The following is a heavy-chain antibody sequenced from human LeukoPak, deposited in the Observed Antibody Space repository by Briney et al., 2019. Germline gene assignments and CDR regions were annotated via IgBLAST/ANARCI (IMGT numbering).Heavy chain of an antibody. J-gene: IGHJ4*02. CDR2: IYTSGST. CDR1: GDSISSGNYY. D-gene: IGHD5-18*01. Sequence: SETLSLTCTVSGDSISSGNYYWTWIRQPAGKGLEWIGRIYTSGSTNYNPSLKSRVTISVDTSKNQFSLKLSSVTAADTAVYYCATLGYSYGTDYWGQGTLVTVSS. CDR3: ATLGYSYGTDY. V-gene: IGHV4-61*02.